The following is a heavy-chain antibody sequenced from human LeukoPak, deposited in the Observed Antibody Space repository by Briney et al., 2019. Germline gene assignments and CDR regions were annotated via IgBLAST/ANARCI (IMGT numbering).Heavy chain of an antibody. J-gene: IGHJ4*02. V-gene: IGHV3-53*01. CDR1: GLTVSNNY. Sequence: PGGSLRLPCAASGLTVSNNYMKWVRQAPGKGLEWVSLIYSGGSTYYADSVKGRFTISRDTPKNTVYLQMNSLRAEDTAVYYCARDRHCSGGSCSGLWGQGTLVTVSS. CDR2: IYSGGST. CDR3: ARDRHCSGGSCSGL. D-gene: IGHD2-15*01.